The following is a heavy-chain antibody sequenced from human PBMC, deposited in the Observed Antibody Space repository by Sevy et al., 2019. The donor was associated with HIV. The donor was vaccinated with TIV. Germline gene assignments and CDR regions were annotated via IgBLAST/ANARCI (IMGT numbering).Heavy chain of an antibody. D-gene: IGHD5-12*01. CDR1: GFTFSSYS. CDR2: ISSSSSYI. J-gene: IGHJ4*02. CDR3: ARVTKDGYNYFDY. Sequence: GGSLRLSCVASGFTFSSYSMNWVRQAPGKGLEWVSSISSSSSYIYYADSVKGRFTISRDNAKNSLYLQMNSLRAEDTAVYYCARVTKDGYNYFDYWGQGTLVTVSS. V-gene: IGHV3-21*01.